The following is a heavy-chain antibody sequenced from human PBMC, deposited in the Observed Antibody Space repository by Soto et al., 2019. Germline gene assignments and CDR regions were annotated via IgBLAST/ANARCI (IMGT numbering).Heavy chain of an antibody. Sequence: PGESLKISCKGSGYSFTSYWIGWVRQMPGKGLEWMGIIYPGDSDTRYSPSFQGQVTISADKSISTAYLQWSSLKASDTAMYYCARHVEYCSSTSCYHWFDPWVQGTLVTVS. J-gene: IGHJ5*02. CDR3: ARHVEYCSSTSCYHWFDP. D-gene: IGHD2-2*01. CDR2: IYPGDSDT. CDR1: GYSFTSYW. V-gene: IGHV5-51*01.